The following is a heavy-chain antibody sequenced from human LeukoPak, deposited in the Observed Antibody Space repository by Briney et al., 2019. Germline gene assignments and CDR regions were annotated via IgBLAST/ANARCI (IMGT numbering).Heavy chain of an antibody. CDR1: GFTFSSYG. J-gene: IGHJ5*02. CDR3: ARARRSGGITMIRGVKDRGWFDP. D-gene: IGHD3-10*01. CDR2: IRYDGSNK. Sequence: GGSLRLSYAASGFTFSSYGIHWVRQAPGKGLEWVAFIRYDGSNKYYADSVKGRFTISRDNSKNTLYLQMNSLRAEDTAVYYCARARRSGGITMIRGVKDRGWFDPWGQGTLVTVSS. V-gene: IGHV3-30*02.